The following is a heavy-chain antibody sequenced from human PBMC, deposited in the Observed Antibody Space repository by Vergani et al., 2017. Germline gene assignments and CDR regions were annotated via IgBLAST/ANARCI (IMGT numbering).Heavy chain of an antibody. CDR2: IYLGDSDT. D-gene: IGHD5-18*01. Sequence: VQLVQSGAEVKKPGESLKISCKGSGYSFTSHWVGWVRQMPGKGLEWMGIIYLGDSDTRYSPSFQGQVTISADKSLSTAYLQWSSLKASDTAMYYCASMSVDTAMVNFDYWGQGTLVTVSS. CDR3: ASMSVDTAMVNFDY. J-gene: IGHJ4*02. V-gene: IGHV5-51*03. CDR1: GYSFTSHW.